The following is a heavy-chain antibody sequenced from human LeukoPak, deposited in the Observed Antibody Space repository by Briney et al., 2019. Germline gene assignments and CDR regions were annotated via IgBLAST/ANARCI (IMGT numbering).Heavy chain of an antibody. CDR3: TTLVYSDHAADY. D-gene: IGHD4-11*01. V-gene: IGHV3-7*01. CDR2: IKPDGGDE. CDR1: GFTFSSYS. J-gene: IGHJ4*02. Sequence: GGPLRLSCAASGFTFSSYSMNWVRQAPGKGLEWVASIKPDGGDEYYVDSVKGRFTVSRDNGKNSLYLQMSNLRAEDTAVYYCTTLVYSDHAADYWGQGTLVTVSS.